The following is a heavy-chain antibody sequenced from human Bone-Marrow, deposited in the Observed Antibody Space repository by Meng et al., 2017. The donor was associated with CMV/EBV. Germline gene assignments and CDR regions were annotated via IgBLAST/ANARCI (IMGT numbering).Heavy chain of an antibody. Sequence: GGSLRLSCKGSGYSFTSYWIGWVRQMPGKGLEWMGIIYPGDSDTRYSPSFQGQVTISADKSISTAYLQWSSLKASDTAMYYCARRGYCSSTSCYNVYYYYGMDVCGQGTTVTVSS. J-gene: IGHJ6*02. CDR2: IYPGDSDT. V-gene: IGHV5-51*01. CDR3: ARRGYCSSTSCYNVYYYYGMDV. D-gene: IGHD2-2*02. CDR1: GYSFTSYW.